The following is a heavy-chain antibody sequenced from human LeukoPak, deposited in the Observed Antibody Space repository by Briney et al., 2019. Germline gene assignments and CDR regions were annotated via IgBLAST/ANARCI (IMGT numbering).Heavy chain of an antibody. CDR3: ARDHRRCSGGSCYIYWFDP. J-gene: IGHJ5*02. V-gene: IGHV4-4*07. D-gene: IGHD2-15*01. Sequence: SETLSLTCTVSGGSISSYYWSWIRQPAGKGLEWIGRIDTSGNTNYKPSLKSRVTISVDTSKNQFSLKLSSVTAADTAVYYCARDHRRCSGGSCYIYWFDPWGQGTLVTVSS. CDR2: IDTSGNT. CDR1: GGSISSYY.